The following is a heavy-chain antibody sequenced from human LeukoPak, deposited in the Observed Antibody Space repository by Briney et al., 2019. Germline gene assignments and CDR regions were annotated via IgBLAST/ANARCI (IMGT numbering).Heavy chain of an antibody. Sequence: GASVKVSCTASGYTFTGYYMHWVRQAPGQGLEWMGWINPNSGGTNYAQKFQGWVTMTRDTSISTACMELSRLRSDDTAVYYCAITLLWFGELSDWGQGTLVTVSS. CDR1: GYTFTGYY. CDR2: INPNSGGT. D-gene: IGHD3-10*01. CDR3: AITLLWFGELSD. J-gene: IGHJ4*02. V-gene: IGHV1-2*04.